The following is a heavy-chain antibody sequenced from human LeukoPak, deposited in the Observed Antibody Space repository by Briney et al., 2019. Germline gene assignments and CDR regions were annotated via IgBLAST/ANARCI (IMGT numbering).Heavy chain of an antibody. CDR3: ARVTYGVDAFDI. V-gene: IGHV4-31*03. J-gene: IGHJ3*02. Sequence: SETLSLTCTVSGGSISSGGYYWSWIRQHPGKGLEWIGYIYYSGSTYYNPSLKSRVTISVDTSKNQSSLKLSSVTAADTAVYYCARVTYGVDAFDIWGQGTMVTVSS. CDR1: GGSISSGGYY. CDR2: IYYSGST. D-gene: IGHD4-17*01.